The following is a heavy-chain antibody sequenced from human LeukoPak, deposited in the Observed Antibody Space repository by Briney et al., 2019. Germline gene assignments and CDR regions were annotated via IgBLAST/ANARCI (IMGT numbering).Heavy chain of an antibody. CDR3: ARDVHYYDSSGYYSGFDP. V-gene: IGHV3-23*01. D-gene: IGHD3-22*01. Sequence: GGSLRLSCAASGFTFSSYGMSWVRQAPGKGLEWVSGISGSGDYTYYADSVKGRFTISRDNSKNTLYLQMNSLRAEDTAVYYCARDVHYYDSSGYYSGFDPWGQGTLVTVSS. CDR2: ISGSGDYT. CDR1: GFTFSSYG. J-gene: IGHJ5*02.